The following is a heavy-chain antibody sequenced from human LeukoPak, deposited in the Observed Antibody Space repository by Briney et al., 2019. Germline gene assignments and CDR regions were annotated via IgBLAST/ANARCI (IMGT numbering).Heavy chain of an antibody. Sequence: GGSLRHSREASGFTFRILWKTCVRQAPGKGVEWVANIKQDGSETKYVDSVQGRFTTYRDNAKNSVYLEMNSLRDEATALYCGGMDRVVITAWGQGALVTVSS. V-gene: IGHV3-7*01. CDR2: IKQDGSET. CDR3: GMDRVVITA. D-gene: IGHD3-22*01. CDR1: GFTFRILW. J-gene: IGHJ5*02.